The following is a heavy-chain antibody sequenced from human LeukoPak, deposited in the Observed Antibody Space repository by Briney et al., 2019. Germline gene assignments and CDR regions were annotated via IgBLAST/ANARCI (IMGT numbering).Heavy chain of an antibody. J-gene: IGHJ4*02. CDR2: IYSGGST. V-gene: IGHV3-53*01. Sequence: QSGGSLRLSCAASGFTVSSNYMSWVRQAPGKGLEWVSVIYSGGSTYYADSVKGRFTISRDNSKNTLYLQMNSLRAEDTAVYYCARVRDRYSYGRGYFDYWGQGTLVTVSS. D-gene: IGHD5-18*01. CDR1: GFTVSSNY. CDR3: ARVRDRYSYGRGYFDY.